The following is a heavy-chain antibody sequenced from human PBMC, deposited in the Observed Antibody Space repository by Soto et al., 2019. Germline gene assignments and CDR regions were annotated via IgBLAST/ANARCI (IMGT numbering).Heavy chain of an antibody. Sequence: TLSLTCAASGDSINSSHWWSWVRQPPGKGLEWIGQISHSGSTNYNPSLTSRVTISVDKSKNHFSLKLTSVTAADTAVYYCAARHFWSGPWTQRRLDYWGQGTLVTVSS. J-gene: IGHJ4*02. V-gene: IGHV4-4*02. CDR2: ISHSGST. CDR3: AARHFWSGPWTQRRLDY. D-gene: IGHD3-3*02. CDR1: GDSINSSHW.